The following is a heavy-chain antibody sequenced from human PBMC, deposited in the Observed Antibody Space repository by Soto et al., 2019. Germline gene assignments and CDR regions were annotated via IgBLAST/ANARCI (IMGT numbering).Heavy chain of an antibody. CDR1: GYTFTSYG. CDR2: ISAYNGNT. CDR3: ELIPAAIELGNYYYGMDV. Sequence: QVQLVQSRAEVKKPGASVKVSCKASGYTFTSYGISWVRQAPGQGLEWMGWISAYNGNTNYAQKLQGRVTMTTDSSTSTAYMELRSLRSDDTAVYYCELIPAAIELGNYYYGMDVWGQGTTVTVSS. D-gene: IGHD2-2*02. J-gene: IGHJ6*02. V-gene: IGHV1-18*01.